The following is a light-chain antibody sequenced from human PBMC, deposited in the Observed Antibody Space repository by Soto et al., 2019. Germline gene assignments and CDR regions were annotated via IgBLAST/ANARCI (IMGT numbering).Light chain of an antibody. J-gene: IGKJ1*01. CDR1: QSISNW. CDR3: EQYNSYSAGT. V-gene: IGKV1-5*03. Sequence: DIQMTQSPSTLSASVGDRVTITCRASQSISNWLAWYQQKPGKAPKLLFYKASSLESGVPSTFSGSGSGTEFTLTISSLQPDDFATYYCEQYNSYSAGTFGQGTKVEIK. CDR2: KAS.